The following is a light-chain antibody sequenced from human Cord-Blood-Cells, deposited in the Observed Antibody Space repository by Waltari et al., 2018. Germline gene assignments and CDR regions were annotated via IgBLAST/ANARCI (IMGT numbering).Light chain of an antibody. Sequence: DIQMTQSPSSLSASVGDRVTITCRASQSISSYLNWYQQNPGKAPKLLIYAASSLQSGVPSRFSGSGSGTDFTLTISSLQPEDFATDYCQQSYSTPPTFGQGTKVEIK. V-gene: IGKV1-39*01. CDR1: QSISSY. J-gene: IGKJ1*01. CDR3: QQSYSTPPT. CDR2: AAS.